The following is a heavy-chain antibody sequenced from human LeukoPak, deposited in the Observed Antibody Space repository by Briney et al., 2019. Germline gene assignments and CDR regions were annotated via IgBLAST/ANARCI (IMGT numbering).Heavy chain of an antibody. CDR3: AKDGGEWFGEAYYFDY. J-gene: IGHJ4*02. CDR2: ISYDGTKK. CDR1: GFTLSSYA. V-gene: IGHV3-30*18. Sequence: PGTSLRLSCAVSGFTLSSYAMHWVRQAPGKGLEWVAIISYDGTKKYYGESVQGRFTISRDDSENTVFLQMISLRDEDTAVYYCAKDGGEWFGEAYYFDYWGQGTLVTVSS. D-gene: IGHD3-10*01.